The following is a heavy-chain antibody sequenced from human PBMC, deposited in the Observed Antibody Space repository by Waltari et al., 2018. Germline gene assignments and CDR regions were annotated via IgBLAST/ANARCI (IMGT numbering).Heavy chain of an antibody. Sequence: EVQLVESGGGLIQPGGSLRLSCAASGFTVSSNYMSWVRQAPGRGLEWVSVIYSGGSTYYADSVKGRFTISRDNSKNTLYLQMNSLRAEDTAVYYCARARGNSAASYYYYGMDVWGQGTTVTVSS. J-gene: IGHJ6*02. CDR1: GFTVSSNY. V-gene: IGHV3-53*01. CDR3: ARARGNSAASYYYYGMDV. D-gene: IGHD4-4*01. CDR2: IYSGGST.